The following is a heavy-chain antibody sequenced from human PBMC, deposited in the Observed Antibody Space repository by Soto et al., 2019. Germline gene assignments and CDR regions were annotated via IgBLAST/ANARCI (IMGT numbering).Heavy chain of an antibody. D-gene: IGHD4-4*01. V-gene: IGHV4-39*01. Sequence: SETLSLTCTVSGGSISSSSYYWVWIRQPPGKGLEWIGSIYYSGSTYYNPSLKSRVTISVDTSKNQFSLKLSSVTAADTAVYYCARTTVTTLQTWGQGTLVTVSS. J-gene: IGHJ5*02. CDR1: GGSISSSSYY. CDR2: IYYSGST. CDR3: ARTTVTTLQT.